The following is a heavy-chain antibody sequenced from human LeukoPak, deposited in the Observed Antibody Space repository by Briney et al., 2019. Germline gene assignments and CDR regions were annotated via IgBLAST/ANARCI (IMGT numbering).Heavy chain of an antibody. J-gene: IGHJ4*02. D-gene: IGHD6-19*01. Sequence: GGSLTLSCAASGFTVSSNYMSWVRQAPGKGLEWVSVIYSGGSSYYADSVKGRFTISRDNSKNTLYLQMNSLRAEDTAVYYCARGSGWYKAVDYWGQGTLVTVSS. CDR2: IYSGGSS. CDR3: ARGSGWYKAVDY. CDR1: GFTVSSNY. V-gene: IGHV3-53*01.